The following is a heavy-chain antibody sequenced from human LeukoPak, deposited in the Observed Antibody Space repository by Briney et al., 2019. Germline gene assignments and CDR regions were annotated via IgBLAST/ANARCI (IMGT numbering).Heavy chain of an antibody. CDR2: ISSSGSTI. V-gene: IGHV3-48*03. Sequence: GGSLRLSCAASGFTFSSYEMNWVRQAPGKGLEWVSYISSSGSTIYYAESVKGRFTISRDNAKNSLYLQMNSLRAEDTAVYHCARGGYSSSSHHLHYWGQGTLVTVSS. CDR3: ARGGYSSSSHHLHY. CDR1: GFTFSSYE. J-gene: IGHJ4*02. D-gene: IGHD6-13*01.